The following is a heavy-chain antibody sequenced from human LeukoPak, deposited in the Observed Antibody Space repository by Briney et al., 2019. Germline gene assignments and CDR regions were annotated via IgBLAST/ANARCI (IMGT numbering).Heavy chain of an antibody. CDR2: ISWNSGSI. V-gene: IGHV3-9*01. D-gene: IGHD2-15*01. CDR1: GFTFDDSA. J-gene: IGHJ6*02. Sequence: GTSLRLSCAASGFTFDDSAMHWVRQGPGKGLEWVSGISWNSGSIVYADSVKGRFTISRDNAKNSLFLQMNSLRAEDTALYYCVEGAGRPIYYYGMDVWGQGTTVTVSS. CDR3: VEGAGRPIYYYGMDV.